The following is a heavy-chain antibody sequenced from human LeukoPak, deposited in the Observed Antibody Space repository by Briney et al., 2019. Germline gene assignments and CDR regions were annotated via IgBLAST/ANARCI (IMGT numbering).Heavy chain of an antibody. CDR2: IKQDESEK. V-gene: IGHV3-7*01. CDR3: ARDKIEGPTKLDY. CDR1: GFTFSSYW. D-gene: IGHD1-1*01. Sequence: GSLRLSCAASGFTFSSYWMSWVRQAPGKGLEWVANIKQDESEKYYVDSQKGRFTISRDNAKNSLYLQMNSLRAEDTAVYYCARDKIEGPTKLDYWGQGILVTVSS. J-gene: IGHJ4*02.